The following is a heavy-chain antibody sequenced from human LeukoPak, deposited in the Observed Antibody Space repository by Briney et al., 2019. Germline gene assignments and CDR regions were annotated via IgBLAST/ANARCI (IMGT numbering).Heavy chain of an antibody. CDR3: AREYGVRGVTPGAFDI. CDR2: ISAYNGNT. CDR1: GYTFTSYG. Sequence: ASVKVSCKASGYTFTSYGISWVRQAPGQGLEWMGWISAYNGNTNYAQKLQGRVTMTTDTSTSTAYMELRSLRSDDTAVYYCAREYGVRGVTPGAFDIWGQGTMVTVSS. J-gene: IGHJ3*02. D-gene: IGHD3-10*01. V-gene: IGHV1-18*01.